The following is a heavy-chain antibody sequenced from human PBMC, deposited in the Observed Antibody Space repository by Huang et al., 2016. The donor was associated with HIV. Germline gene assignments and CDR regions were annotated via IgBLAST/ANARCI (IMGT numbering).Heavy chain of an antibody. CDR1: GYTFTRYG. CDR2: ISAYNGNT. D-gene: IGHD6-13*01. Sequence: QVQLVQSGAEVKKPGASVQVSCKASGYTFTRYGISWVRQAPGQGLEWRGWISAYNGNTNDARKDQGRVTRTTDTSTSTAYMELRSLISDDTVVYYCARDVPGSSWEFDYWGQGTLVTVSP. J-gene: IGHJ4*02. CDR3: ARDVPGSSWEFDY. V-gene: IGHV1-18*01.